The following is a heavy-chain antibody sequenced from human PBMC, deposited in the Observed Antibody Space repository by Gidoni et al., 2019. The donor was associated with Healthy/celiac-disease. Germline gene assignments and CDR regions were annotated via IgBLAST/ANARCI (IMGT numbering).Heavy chain of an antibody. D-gene: IGHD2-8*02. CDR3: ARDELGYCTGGVCYPFDY. Sequence: QVQLVESGGGVVQPGRSLRLSCAASGFTCSTYGMHWVRQAPGKGLEWVAVIWYDGSNKYYADSVKGRFTSSRDNSKNTLYLQMNSLRAEDTAVYYCARDELGYCTGGVCYPFDYWGQGTLVTVSS. V-gene: IGHV3-33*01. CDR1: GFTCSTYG. CDR2: IWYDGSNK. J-gene: IGHJ4*02.